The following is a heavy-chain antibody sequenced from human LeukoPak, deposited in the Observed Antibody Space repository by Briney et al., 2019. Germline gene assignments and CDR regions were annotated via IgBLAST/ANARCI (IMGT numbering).Heavy chain of an antibody. CDR3: ARGYGDYVTVDY. Sequence: PSETLSLTCTVSGGSISSYYWSWIRQPPGKGLEWIGYIYYSGSTNYNPSLMSRVTISVDTSKNQFSLKVSSVTAADTAVYYCARGYGDYVTVDYWGQGTLVTVSS. D-gene: IGHD4-17*01. J-gene: IGHJ4*02. CDR2: IYYSGST. V-gene: IGHV4-59*01. CDR1: GGSISSYY.